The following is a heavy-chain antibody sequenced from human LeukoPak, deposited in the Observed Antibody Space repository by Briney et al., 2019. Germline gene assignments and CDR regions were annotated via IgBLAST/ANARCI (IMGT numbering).Heavy chain of an antibody. CDR1: GFTFSSYG. J-gene: IGHJ4*02. CDR3: AKTRGGSYTPFGY. CDR2: ISYDGSNK. D-gene: IGHD1-26*01. Sequence: QPGGSLRLSCAASGFTFSSYGMHWVRQAPGKGLEWVAVISYDGSNKYYADSVKGRFTISRDNSKNTLYLQMNSLRAEDTAVYYCAKTRGGSYTPFGYWGQGTLVTVSS. V-gene: IGHV3-30*18.